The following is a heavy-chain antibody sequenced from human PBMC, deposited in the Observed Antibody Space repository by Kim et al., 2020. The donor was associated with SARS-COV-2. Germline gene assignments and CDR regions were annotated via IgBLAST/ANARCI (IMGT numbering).Heavy chain of an antibody. CDR1: GGSFSGYY. Sequence: ETLSLTCAVYGGSFSGYYWSWIRQPPGKGLEWIGEINHSGSTNYNPSLKSRVTISVDTSKNQFSLKLSSVTAADTAVYYCARTLYGSGWYPCDYWGQGTLVTVSS. V-gene: IGHV4-34*01. CDR3: ARTLYGSGWYPCDY. D-gene: IGHD6-19*01. J-gene: IGHJ4*02. CDR2: INHSGST.